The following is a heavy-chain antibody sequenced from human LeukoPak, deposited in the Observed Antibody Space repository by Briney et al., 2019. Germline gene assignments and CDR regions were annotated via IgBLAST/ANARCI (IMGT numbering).Heavy chain of an antibody. CDR1: GFTFSSYA. V-gene: IGHV3-23*01. Sequence: GGSLRLSCAASGFTFSSYAMSWVRQAPGKGLEWVSAISGSGGSTYYADSVKGRFTISRDNFKNTLYLQMNSLRAEDTAVYYCAKDPEFPYYFDYWGQGTLVTVSS. D-gene: IGHD3-10*01. CDR3: AKDPEFPYYFDY. J-gene: IGHJ4*02. CDR2: ISGSGGST.